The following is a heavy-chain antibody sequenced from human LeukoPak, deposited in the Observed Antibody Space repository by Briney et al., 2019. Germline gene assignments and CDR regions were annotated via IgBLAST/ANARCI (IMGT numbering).Heavy chain of an antibody. CDR3: ARVDHWERAGIAARMAFDI. CDR2: IYYSGST. CDR1: GGSISSYY. J-gene: IGHJ3*02. D-gene: IGHD6-6*01. V-gene: IGHV4-59*01. Sequence: SETLSLTCTVSGGSISSYYWSWIRQPPGKGLEWIGYIYYSGSTNYNPSLKSRVTISVDTSKNQFSLKLSSVTAADTAVYYCARVDHWERAGIAARMAFDIWGQGTMVTVSS.